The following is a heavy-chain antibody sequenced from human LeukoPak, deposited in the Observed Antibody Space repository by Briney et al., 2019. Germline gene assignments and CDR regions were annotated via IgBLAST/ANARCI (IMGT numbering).Heavy chain of an antibody. D-gene: IGHD6-19*01. V-gene: IGHV4-4*09. J-gene: IGHJ5*02. CDR1: GASITDYY. CDR2: ILSAGPT. CDR3: ARRRDTSGWLDH. Sequence: PSETLSLTCSVSGASITDYYWSWIRQPTGKGLEWIGYILSAGPTNYNPSLKSRVAILVDTSKNQFSLRLSSVTAADTAVYYCARRRDTSGWLDHWGQGTLVTVSS.